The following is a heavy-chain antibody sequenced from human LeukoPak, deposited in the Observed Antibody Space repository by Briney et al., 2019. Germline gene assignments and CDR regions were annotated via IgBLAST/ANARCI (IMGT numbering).Heavy chain of an antibody. CDR1: GFTFSSYD. V-gene: IGHV3-13*01. CDR2: IGTAGDT. J-gene: IGHJ6*02. Sequence: PGGSLRPSCAASGFTFSSYDMHWVRQATGKGLEWVSAIGTAGDTYYPGSVKGRFTISRENAKNSLYLQMNSLRAGDTAVYYCAREGVYGSGAESLYGMDAWGQGTTVTVSS. CDR3: AREGVYGSGAESLYGMDA. D-gene: IGHD3-10*01.